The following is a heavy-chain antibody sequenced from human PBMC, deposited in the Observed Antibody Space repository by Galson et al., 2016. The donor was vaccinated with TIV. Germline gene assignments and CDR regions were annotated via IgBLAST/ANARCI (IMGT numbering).Heavy chain of an antibody. CDR1: GYTLSTYY. J-gene: IGHJ4*02. CDR2: IDPSVGST. CDR3: ARRFYFDY. V-gene: IGHV1-46*01. Sequence: SVKVSCKASGYTLSTYYMHWLRQAPGQGLEWMGIIDPSVGSTTYSQKFQGRVTMTSDTSTSTVYMELTSLKSEDTAVYYCARRFYFDYWGQGTLVTGSS.